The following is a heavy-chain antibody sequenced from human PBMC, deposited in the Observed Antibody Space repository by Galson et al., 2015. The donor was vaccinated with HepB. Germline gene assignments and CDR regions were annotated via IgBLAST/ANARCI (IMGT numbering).Heavy chain of an antibody. CDR2: ISGSGGST. D-gene: IGHD3-3*01. Sequence: SLRLSCAASGFTFSSYAMSWVRQAPGKGLEWVSAISGSGGSTYYADSVKGRFTISRDNSKNTLYLQMNSLRAEDTAVYYCAKDLGLFLRFLEWLGNSGMDVWGQGTTVTVSS. J-gene: IGHJ6*02. CDR1: GFTFSSYA. CDR3: AKDLGLFLRFLEWLGNSGMDV. V-gene: IGHV3-23*01.